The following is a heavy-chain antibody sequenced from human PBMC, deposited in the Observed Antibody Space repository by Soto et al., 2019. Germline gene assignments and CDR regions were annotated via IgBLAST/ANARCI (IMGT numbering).Heavy chain of an antibody. CDR2: ISGSGGST. Sequence: GGSLRLSCAASGFTFSSYAMSWVRQAPGKGLEWVSAISGSGGSTYYADSVKGRFTISRDNSKNTLYLQMNSLRAEDTAVYYCAKSIYIWGSYRCDAFDIWGQGTMVTVSS. CDR1: GFTFSSYA. J-gene: IGHJ3*02. V-gene: IGHV3-23*01. CDR3: AKSIYIWGSYRCDAFDI. D-gene: IGHD3-16*02.